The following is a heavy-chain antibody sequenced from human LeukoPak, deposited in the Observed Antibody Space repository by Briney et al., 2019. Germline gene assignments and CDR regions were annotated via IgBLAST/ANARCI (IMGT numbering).Heavy chain of an antibody. Sequence: PGGSLRLSCAVSGFTFSDYYMSWIRQAPGKGLEWVSYISSGGSTISHADSVKGRFTISRDNAENSLYLQMNSLRAEDTAVYYCARRAAAGRCSDYWGQGTLVTVSS. J-gene: IGHJ4*02. CDR1: GFTFSDYY. CDR3: ARRAAAGRCSDY. V-gene: IGHV3-11*01. CDR2: ISSGGSTI. D-gene: IGHD6-13*01.